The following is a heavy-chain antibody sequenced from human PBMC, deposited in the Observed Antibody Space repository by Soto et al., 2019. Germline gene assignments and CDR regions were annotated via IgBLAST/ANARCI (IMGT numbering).Heavy chain of an antibody. Sequence: GESLKISCQGSEDMFSNHWIGWVRQMPGKGLEWMGIIYFRDSDVRYSPSFQGQVTISADKPSHSVSLHWSSLKASDTAIYYCSKFKYSTSVRYLQHWGQGTPVTVSS. CDR3: SKFKYSTSVRYLQH. CDR2: IYFRDSDV. V-gene: IGHV5-51*04. D-gene: IGHD6-6*01. J-gene: IGHJ1*01. CDR1: EDMFSNHW.